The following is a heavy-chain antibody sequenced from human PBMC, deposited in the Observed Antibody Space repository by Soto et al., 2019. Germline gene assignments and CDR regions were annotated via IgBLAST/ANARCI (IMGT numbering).Heavy chain of an antibody. V-gene: IGHV3-33*01. CDR3: ARDPLFTITAIYYYYGMDV. Sequence: SLRLSCAASGFTFSSYGMHWVRQAPGKGLEWVAVIWYDGSNKYYADSVKGRFTISRDNSKNTLYLQMNSLRAEDTAVYYCARDPLFTITAIYYYYGMDVWGQGTTVTVSS. D-gene: IGHD3-10*01. CDR2: IWYDGSNK. J-gene: IGHJ6*02. CDR1: GFTFSSYG.